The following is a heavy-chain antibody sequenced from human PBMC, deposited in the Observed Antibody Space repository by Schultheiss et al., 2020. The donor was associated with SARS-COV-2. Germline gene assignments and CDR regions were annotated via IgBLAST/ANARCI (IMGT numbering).Heavy chain of an antibody. CDR2: INHSGST. CDR3: ARGITRDWFDP. V-gene: IGHV4-34*01. J-gene: IGHJ5*02. CDR1: GGSFSGYY. Sequence: GSLRLSCAVYGGSFSGYYWSWIRQPPGKGLEWIGEINHSGSTNYNPSLKSRVTISVDTSKNQFSLKLSSVTAADTAVYYCARGITRDWFDPWGQGTLVTVSS. D-gene: IGHD3-10*01.